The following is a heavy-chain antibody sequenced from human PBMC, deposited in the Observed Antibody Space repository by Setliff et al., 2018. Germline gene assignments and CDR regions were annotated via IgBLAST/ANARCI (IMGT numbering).Heavy chain of an antibody. Sequence: ASVKVSCKASGGTFSSYAISWVRQAPGQGLEWMGGFDPEDGETIYAQKFQGRVTMTEDTSTDTAYMELSSLRSEDTAVYYCAREGYDNFWSGFMDVWGQGTTVTVSS. CDR1: GGTFSSYA. CDR3: AREGYDNFWSGFMDV. D-gene: IGHD3-3*01. J-gene: IGHJ6*02. CDR2: FDPEDGET. V-gene: IGHV1-24*01.